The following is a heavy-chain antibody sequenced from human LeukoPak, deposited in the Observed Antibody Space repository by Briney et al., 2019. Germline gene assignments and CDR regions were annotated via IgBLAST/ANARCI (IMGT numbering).Heavy chain of an antibody. CDR1: GFTLSHYA. CDR3: ALGYDILTGRFDY. Sequence: GGSLRLYCSMSGFTLSHYAMSWVRKAPGKGLESVSSISSSSSHRYYADSVKGRFTISRDNAKNSLYLQMNSLRAEDTAVYYCALGYDILTGRFDYWGQGTLVTVSS. V-gene: IGHV3-21*01. CDR2: ISSSSSHR. J-gene: IGHJ4*02. D-gene: IGHD3-9*01.